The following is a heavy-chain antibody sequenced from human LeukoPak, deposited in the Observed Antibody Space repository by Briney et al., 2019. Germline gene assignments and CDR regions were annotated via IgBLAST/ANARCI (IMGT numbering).Heavy chain of an antibody. D-gene: IGHD6-13*01. V-gene: IGHV3-21*01. Sequence: GGSLRLSCAASGFTFSSYSMNWVRQAPGKGLEWVSSISSSSSYIYYADSVKGRFIISRDNAKNSLYLQMNSLRAEDTAVYYCARDNSSSWYYAFDIWGQGTMVTVSS. CDR3: ARDNSSSWYYAFDI. J-gene: IGHJ3*02. CDR1: GFTFSSYS. CDR2: ISSSSSYI.